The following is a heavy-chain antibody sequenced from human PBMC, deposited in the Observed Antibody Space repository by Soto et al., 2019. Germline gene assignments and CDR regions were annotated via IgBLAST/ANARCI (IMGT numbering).Heavy chain of an antibody. Sequence: EVQLVESGGGLVQPGGSLRLSCAASGFTFSSYSMNWVRQAPGKGLEWVSYISSSSSTIYYADSVKGRFTISRDNAKNSLYLQMHRLRDEDTAVYYCARERAVGIAVALNWFDPWGQGTLVTVSS. V-gene: IGHV3-48*02. CDR3: ARERAVGIAVALNWFDP. CDR2: ISSSSSTI. CDR1: GFTFSSYS. J-gene: IGHJ5*02. D-gene: IGHD6-19*01.